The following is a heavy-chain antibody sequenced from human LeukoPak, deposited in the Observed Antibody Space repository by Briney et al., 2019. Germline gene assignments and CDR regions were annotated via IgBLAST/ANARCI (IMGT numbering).Heavy chain of an antibody. D-gene: IGHD2-2*01. CDR2: IKQDESDK. CDR3: ARVLPVASRDY. Sequence: PGGSLRLSCAASGFTFSTYWMSWVRQAPGKGLEWVANIKQDESDKFYVDSVKGRFTISRDNAKNSMYLQMSSLRAEDTAIYYCARVLPVASRDYWGQGTLVTVSS. J-gene: IGHJ4*02. CDR1: GFTFSTYW. V-gene: IGHV3-7*01.